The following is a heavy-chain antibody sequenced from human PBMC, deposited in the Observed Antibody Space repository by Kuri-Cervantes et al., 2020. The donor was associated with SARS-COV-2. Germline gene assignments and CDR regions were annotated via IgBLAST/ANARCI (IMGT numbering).Heavy chain of an antibody. CDR1: GFSFTDYY. CDR2: ISGSSSFT. Sequence: GESLKISCETSGFSFTDYYVSWIRQIPGGGLEWLSFISGSSSFTNSADSVKGRFTISRDNAKNSLYLQMNSLRAEDTAVYYCARDVEGGDRYLDHWGRGTLVTVSS. J-gene: IGHJ2*01. V-gene: IGHV3-11*06. D-gene: IGHD2-21*02. CDR3: ARDVEGGDRYLDH.